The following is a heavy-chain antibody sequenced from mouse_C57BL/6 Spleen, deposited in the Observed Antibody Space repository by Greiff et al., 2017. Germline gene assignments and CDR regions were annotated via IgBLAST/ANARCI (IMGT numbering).Heavy chain of an antibody. CDR2: IYPGSGNT. D-gene: IGHD1-2*01. J-gene: IGHJ2*01. V-gene: IGHV1-76*01. CDR3: AISDSYGRYFDY. CDR1: GYTFTDYY. Sequence: VQLQQSGAELVRPGASVKLSCKASGYTFTDYYINWVKQRPGQGLEWIARIYPGSGNTYYNEKFKGKATLTAEKSSSTAYMQLSSLTSEESVVYFCAISDSYGRYFDYWGQGTTLTVSS.